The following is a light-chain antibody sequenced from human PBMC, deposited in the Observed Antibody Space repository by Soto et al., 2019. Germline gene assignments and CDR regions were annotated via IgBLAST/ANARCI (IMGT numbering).Light chain of an antibody. CDR3: CSFAGSYTLYV. V-gene: IGLV2-11*01. CDR2: DVS. J-gene: IGLJ1*01. Sequence: QSALTQPRSVSGSPGQSVTISCTGTSSDVGGYSYVSWFQQHPGKAPKFMIYDVSKRPSGVPDRFSGSKSGNTASLTISGLQAEDEADYYCCSFAGSYTLYVFGTGTKLTVL. CDR1: SSDVGGYSY.